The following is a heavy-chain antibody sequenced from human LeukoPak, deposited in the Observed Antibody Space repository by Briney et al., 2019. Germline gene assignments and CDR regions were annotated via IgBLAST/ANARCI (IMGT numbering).Heavy chain of an antibody. CDR2: ISSSGGTI. CDR1: GFTFSSYE. V-gene: IGHV3-48*03. J-gene: IGHJ6*04. D-gene: IGHD3-10*02. Sequence: GGSLRLSCAASGFTFSSYEMNWVRQAPGKGLEWVSYISSSGGTIYYADSVKGRFTISRDNAKNSLYLQMYSLRAEDTAVYYCAELGITMIGGVWGKGTTVTISS. CDR3: AELGITMIGGV.